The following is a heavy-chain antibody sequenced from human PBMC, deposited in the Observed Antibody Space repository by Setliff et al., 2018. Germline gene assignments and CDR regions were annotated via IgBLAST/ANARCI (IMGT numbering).Heavy chain of an antibody. D-gene: IGHD3-22*01. CDR2: ISAYSDDT. V-gene: IGHV1-18*01. CDR1: GHTFITFG. J-gene: IGHJ4*01. Sequence: ASVKVSCKASGHTFITFGISWVRQAPGQGLEWMGWISAYSDDTKYAEKFQGRVTMTMDTSTGTAYMELRSLRSDDTAVYICARRDGRSGYLGFDLWGHGSLVTVSS. CDR3: ARRDGRSGYLGFDL.